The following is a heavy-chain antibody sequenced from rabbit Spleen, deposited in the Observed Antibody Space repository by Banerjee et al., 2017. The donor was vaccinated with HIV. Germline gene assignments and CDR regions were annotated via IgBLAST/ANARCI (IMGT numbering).Heavy chain of an antibody. Sequence: QEQLVESGGGLVQPEGSLTLTCKASGVSLNDKDVMCWVRQAPGKGLEWIGCIYTGNVKTYYASWAKGRFTISKSSSTTVTLQMTSLTAADTATYFCARDAGSYDYIDVYFNLWGPGTLVTVS. J-gene: IGHJ4*01. D-gene: IGHD1-1*01. V-gene: IGHV1S45*01. CDR3: ARDAGSYDYIDVYFNL. CDR2: IYTGNVKT. CDR1: GVSLNDKDV.